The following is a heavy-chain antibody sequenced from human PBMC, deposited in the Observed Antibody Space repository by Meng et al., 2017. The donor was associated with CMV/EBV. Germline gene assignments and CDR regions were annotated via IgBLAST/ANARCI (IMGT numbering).Heavy chain of an antibody. V-gene: IGHV1-69*05. CDR2: IIPIFGTA. CDR3: ARAQVVVVPAAIHYYYYGMDV. J-gene: IGHJ6*02. D-gene: IGHD2-2*01. CDR1: GGTFSSYA. Sequence: SVKVSCKASGGTFSSYAISWVRQAPGQGLEWMGGIIPIFGTANYAQKFQGRVTITTDESTSTAYMELSSLRSEDTAVYYRARAQVVVVPAAIHYYYYGMDVWGQGTTVTVSS.